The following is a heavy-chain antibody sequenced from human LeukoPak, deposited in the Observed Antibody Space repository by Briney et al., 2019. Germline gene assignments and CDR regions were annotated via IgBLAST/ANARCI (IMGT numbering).Heavy chain of an antibody. Sequence: SVKVSCXASGGTFSSYAISWVRQAPGQGLEWMGRIIPIFGTANYAQKFQGRVTITTDESTSTAYMELSSLRSEDTAVYYCARENYYDSSGIFDYWGQGTLVTVSS. V-gene: IGHV1-69*05. CDR1: GGTFSSYA. D-gene: IGHD3-22*01. J-gene: IGHJ4*02. CDR3: ARENYYDSSGIFDY. CDR2: IIPIFGTA.